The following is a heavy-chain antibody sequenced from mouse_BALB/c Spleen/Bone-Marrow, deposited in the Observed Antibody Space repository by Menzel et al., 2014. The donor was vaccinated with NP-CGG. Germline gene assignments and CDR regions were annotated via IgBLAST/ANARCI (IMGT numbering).Heavy chain of an antibody. D-gene: IGHD1-2*01. Sequence: EVKVVDSGGGLVQPGGSLKLSCAVSGFDFSRYWMTWVRQAPGKGLEWIGEINPDSSTINYTPSLKDKFIISRDNAKNTLYLQMSKVRSEDTALYYCARPGYYGYQDVWGAGTTVTVSS. CDR3: ARPGYYGYQDV. CDR2: INPDSSTI. CDR1: GFDFSRYW. J-gene: IGHJ1*01. V-gene: IGHV4-1*02.